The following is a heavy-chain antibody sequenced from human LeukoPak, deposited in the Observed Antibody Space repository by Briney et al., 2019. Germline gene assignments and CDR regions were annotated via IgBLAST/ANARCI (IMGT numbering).Heavy chain of an antibody. D-gene: IGHD1-26*01. Sequence: GASVKVSCKASGYTLTNYYIHWVRQAPGQGLEWMGIINPSGGNTSYAQKFQGRVTMTRDTSTSTVYMELSSLRSEDTAVYYCARGPSGSPFDYWGQGTLVTVSS. CDR2: INPSGGNT. CDR1: GYTLTNYY. V-gene: IGHV1-46*01. J-gene: IGHJ4*02. CDR3: ARGPSGSPFDY.